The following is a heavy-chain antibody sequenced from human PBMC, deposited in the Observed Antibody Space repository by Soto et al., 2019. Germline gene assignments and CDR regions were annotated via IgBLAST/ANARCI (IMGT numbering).Heavy chain of an antibody. Sequence: GGSLRLSCAASGFTFSSYSMNWVRQAPGKGLEWVSSISSSSSYIYYADSVKGRFTISRDNAKNSLYLQMNSLRAEDTAVYYCARDTATYDILTGYYTQWGQGTLVTVSS. CDR3: ARDTATYDILTGYYTQ. CDR2: ISSSSSYI. D-gene: IGHD3-9*01. J-gene: IGHJ4*02. V-gene: IGHV3-21*01. CDR1: GFTFSSYS.